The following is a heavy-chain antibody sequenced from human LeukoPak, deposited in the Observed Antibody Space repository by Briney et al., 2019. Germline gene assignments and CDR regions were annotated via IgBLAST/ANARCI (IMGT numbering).Heavy chain of an antibody. D-gene: IGHD1-26*01. CDR3: ARFKGGTGFDY. CDR2: ISSSGKA. CDR1: GGSITTTDFD. J-gene: IGHJ4*02. Sequence: SGTLSLTCAVSGGSITTTDFDWAWIRQPPGQGFEWIATISSSGKAYYYPSLMSRVTISVDTSKNQFSLDVTSVTAADTGLFYCARFKGGTGFDYWGRGILVIVS. V-gene: IGHV4-39*01.